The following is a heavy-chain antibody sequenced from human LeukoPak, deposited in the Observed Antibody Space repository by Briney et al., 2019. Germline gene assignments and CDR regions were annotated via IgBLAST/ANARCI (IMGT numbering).Heavy chain of an antibody. D-gene: IGHD2-2*01. J-gene: IGHJ4*02. Sequence: PGGSLRLSCAASGFTFSSYGMHWVRQAPGKGLEWVAVIWYDGSNKYYADSVKGRFTISRDNSKNTLYLQMNSLRAEDTAVYYCAKDLGYCSSTSCYGDDYWGQGTLVTVSS. CDR3: AKDLGYCSSTSCYGDDY. CDR2: IWYDGSNK. V-gene: IGHV3-33*06. CDR1: GFTFSSYG.